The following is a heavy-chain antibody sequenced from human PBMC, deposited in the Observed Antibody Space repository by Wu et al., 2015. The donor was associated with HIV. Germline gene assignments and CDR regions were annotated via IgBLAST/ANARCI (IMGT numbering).Heavy chain of an antibody. Sequence: QVQLVQSGAEVKKPGASVKLSCKTSGYTFTDDYIHWVRQAPGQGLEWVGWINPDSGGTNYAQKFEGRVTMTRDTTVNTAYMELTRLRSEDTAVYYCAGGLLGTERRTSGYDYYFDFWGQGTLVAVSS. CDR2: INPDSGGT. CDR3: AGGLLGTERRTSGYDYYFDF. D-gene: IGHD2-2*01. J-gene: IGHJ4*02. CDR1: GYTFTDDY. V-gene: IGHV1-2*02.